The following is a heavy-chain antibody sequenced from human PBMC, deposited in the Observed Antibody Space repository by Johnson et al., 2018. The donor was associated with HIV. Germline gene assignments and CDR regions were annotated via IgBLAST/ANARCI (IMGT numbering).Heavy chain of an antibody. J-gene: IGHJ3*02. V-gene: IGHV3-20*04. CDR3: ARDRGYSGSYTGAFDI. Sequence: VQLVESGGRVVRPGGSLRLSCAASGFTFDDFGMSWVRQAPGQGLEWVSGLNWNGGTPFYADAVKGRLTISRDNSKNTLYVQMKSLRAEDTALYYCARDRGYSGSYTGAFDIWGQGTMVTVST. D-gene: IGHD1-26*01. CDR2: LNWNGGTP. CDR1: GFTFDDFG.